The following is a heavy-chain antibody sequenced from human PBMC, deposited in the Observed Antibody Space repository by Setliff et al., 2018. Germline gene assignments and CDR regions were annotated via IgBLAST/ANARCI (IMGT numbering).Heavy chain of an antibody. V-gene: IGHV4-38-2*02. CDR3: RYWSGYYNNDY. J-gene: IGHJ4*02. CDR1: GYSISSGYY. CDR2: IYHSGSS. D-gene: IGHD3-3*01. Sequence: SETLSLTCTVSGYSISSGYYWGWIRQPTGKGLEWLGSIYHSGSSYYNPSLRSRVTISVDTSKNQFSLILRSVTAADTAVYYCRYWSGYYNNDYWGQGTLVTVSS.